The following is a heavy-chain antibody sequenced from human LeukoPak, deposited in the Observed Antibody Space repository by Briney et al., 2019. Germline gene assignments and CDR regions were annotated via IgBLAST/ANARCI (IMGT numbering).Heavy chain of an antibody. D-gene: IGHD4-17*01. J-gene: IGHJ4*02. V-gene: IGHV3-30*04. CDR3: ARAPRRDYGDDYFDY. CDR2: ILYDGSNK. CDR1: GFTFSSYA. Sequence: GRSLRLSCAASGFTFSSYAMHWVRQAPGKGLEWVAVILYDGSNKYYADSVKGRFTISRDNSKNTLYLQMNSLRAEDTAVYYCARAPRRDYGDDYFDYWGQGTLVTVSS.